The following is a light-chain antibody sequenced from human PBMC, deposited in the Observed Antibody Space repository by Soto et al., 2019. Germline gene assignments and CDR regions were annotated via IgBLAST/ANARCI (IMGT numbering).Light chain of an antibody. CDR1: QSISSW. J-gene: IGKJ4*01. Sequence: DIQMTQSPSTLSASLGDRVTITCRAGQSISSWLSWYQQRPGKAPKLLIYDASSLESGVPSRFSGSGSGTEFTLTISSLQPDDFATYFCQQYDDYPLTFGGGTKVDIK. CDR3: QQYDDYPLT. V-gene: IGKV1-5*01. CDR2: DAS.